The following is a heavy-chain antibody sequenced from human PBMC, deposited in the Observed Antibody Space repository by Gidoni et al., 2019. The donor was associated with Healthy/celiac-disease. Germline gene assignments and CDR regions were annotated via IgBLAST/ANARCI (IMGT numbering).Heavy chain of an antibody. V-gene: IGHV5-51*01. CDR3: ARTTGDSLYYYYYMDV. J-gene: IGHJ6*03. CDR1: GYSFTSYW. D-gene: IGHD7-27*01. Sequence: EVQLVQSGAVVKKPGESLKISCKGSGYSFTSYWIGWGRQMPGKGLEWMGIIYPGDSDTRNSPSVQGQVTISADKSISTAYLQWSSLKASDTAMYYCARTTGDSLYYYYYMDVWGKGTTVTVSS. CDR2: IYPGDSDT.